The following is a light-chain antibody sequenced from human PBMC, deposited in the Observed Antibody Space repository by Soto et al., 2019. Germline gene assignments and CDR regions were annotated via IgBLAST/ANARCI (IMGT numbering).Light chain of an antibody. Sequence: AIQLSHSPSSLSASLGDRVTITCRASQGISSALAWYQQKPGKAPKLLIYDASSLESGVPSRFSGSGSGTDFTLTISSLQPEDFATYYCQQFNNYPPTITFGQGTRLEIK. CDR2: DAS. CDR3: QQFNNYPPTIT. J-gene: IGKJ5*01. V-gene: IGKV1D-13*01. CDR1: QGISSA.